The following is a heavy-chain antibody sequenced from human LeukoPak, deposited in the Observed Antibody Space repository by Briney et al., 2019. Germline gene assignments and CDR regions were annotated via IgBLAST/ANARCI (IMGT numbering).Heavy chain of an antibody. V-gene: IGHV3-9*01. J-gene: IGHJ3*01. CDR1: GFTFDNYA. CDR3: TKSGPPDPY. Sequence: TGRSLRLSCAASGFTFDNYAMHWAWQAPGKGLEWLSIISWNSGYIGYADSVKGRFTISRDNSKNMLYLQMNSLRVEDTAMYYCTKSGPPDPYWGQGTMVTVSS. CDR2: ISWNSGYI.